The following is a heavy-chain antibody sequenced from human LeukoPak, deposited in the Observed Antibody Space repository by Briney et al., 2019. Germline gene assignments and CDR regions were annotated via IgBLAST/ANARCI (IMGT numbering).Heavy chain of an antibody. J-gene: IGHJ4*02. CDR3: AIDSYYYDSSGYFRN. V-gene: IGHV3-23*01. D-gene: IGHD3-22*01. CDR2: ISGSGGST. Sequence: GGSLRLSCAASGFTFSSYAMSWVRQAPGKGLEWVSAISGSGGSTYYADSVKGRFTISRDNSKNTLYLQMNSLRAEDTAVYYCAIDSYYYDSSGYFRNWGQGTLVTVSS. CDR1: GFTFSSYA.